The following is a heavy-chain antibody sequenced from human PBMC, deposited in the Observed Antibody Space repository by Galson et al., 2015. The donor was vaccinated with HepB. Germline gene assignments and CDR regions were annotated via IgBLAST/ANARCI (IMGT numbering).Heavy chain of an antibody. D-gene: IGHD2-2*01. CDR2: FDPEDGET. CDR1: GYTLTELS. CDR3: AREAVGGMDV. V-gene: IGHV1-24*01. J-gene: IGHJ6*02. Sequence: SVKVSCKVSGYTLTELSMHWVRQAPGKGLEWMGGFDPEDGETIYAQKSQGRVTMTRDTSTSTVYMELSSLRSEDTAVYYCAREAVGGMDVWGQGTTVTVSS.